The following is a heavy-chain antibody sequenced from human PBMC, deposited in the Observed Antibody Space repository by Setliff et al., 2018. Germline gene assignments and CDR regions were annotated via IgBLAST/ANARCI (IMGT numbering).Heavy chain of an antibody. CDR2: INYHGSIFHDGTTHST. Sequence: NPSETLSLTCTVSGGSISNGTFYWGWIRQPPGKGLEWTGSINYHGSIFHDGTTHSTYYNPSLKSRVTISIDTSKSQFSLKLSSVTAADMALYYCARNPDFLQYSFDLWGRGTLVTVPQ. CDR1: GGSISNGTFY. J-gene: IGHJ2*01. D-gene: IGHD3-3*01. CDR3: ARNPDFLQYSFDL. V-gene: IGHV4-39*07.